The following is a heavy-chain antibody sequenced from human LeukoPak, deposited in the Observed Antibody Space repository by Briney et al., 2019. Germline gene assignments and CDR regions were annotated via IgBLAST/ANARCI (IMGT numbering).Heavy chain of an antibody. J-gene: IGHJ1*01. CDR2: IIPIFGTA. D-gene: IGHD3-22*01. CDR1: GYTFTSYG. Sequence: SVKVSCKASGYTFTSYGISWVRQAPGQGLEWMGGIIPIFGTANYAQKFQGRVTITADESTSTAYMELSSLRSEDTAVYYCALYYYDSSGKYFQHWGQGTLVTVSS. CDR3: ALYYYDSSGKYFQH. V-gene: IGHV1-69*13.